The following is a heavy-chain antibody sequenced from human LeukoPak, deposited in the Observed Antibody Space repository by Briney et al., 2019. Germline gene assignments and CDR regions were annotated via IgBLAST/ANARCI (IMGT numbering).Heavy chain of an antibody. CDR2: INYRGST. J-gene: IGHJ4*02. V-gene: IGHV4-31*03. Sequence: SQTLSLTCTVSGGSISSGGYYWSWIRQHPGKGLEWIGYINYRGSTYYNPPLKSRVTISVDTSKNQFSLKLSSVTAADTAVYYCASPGYSSGWYVFDYWGQGTLVTVSS. D-gene: IGHD6-19*01. CDR1: GGSISSGGYY. CDR3: ASPGYSSGWYVFDY.